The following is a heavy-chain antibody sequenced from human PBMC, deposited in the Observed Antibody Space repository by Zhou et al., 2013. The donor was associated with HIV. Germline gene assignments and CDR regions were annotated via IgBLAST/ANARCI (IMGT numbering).Heavy chain of an antibody. J-gene: IGHJ6*02. CDR1: GYSISSAYY. V-gene: IGHV4-38-2*02. CDR2: IYHSGST. D-gene: IGHD4-17*01. Sequence: QVQLQESGPGLMKPSETLSLTCTVSGYSISSAYYWGWIRQPPGKGLEWIGSIYHSGSTYYNPSLKSRVTISVDTPKNQLSLKLNSVTAADTAVYYCAGITVILEFVGYGMDVWGQGTTVTVSS. CDR3: AGITVILEFVGYGMDV.